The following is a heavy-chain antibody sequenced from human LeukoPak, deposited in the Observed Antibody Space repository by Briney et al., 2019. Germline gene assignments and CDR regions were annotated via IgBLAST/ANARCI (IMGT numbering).Heavy chain of an antibody. CDR2: ISYDGSNK. CDR1: GFTFSSYA. V-gene: IGHV3-30*04. D-gene: IGHD1-26*01. J-gene: IGHJ4*02. Sequence: PGGSLRLSCAASGFTFSSYAMHWVRQAPGKGLEWVAVISYDGSNKYYADSVKGRFTISRDNSKNTLYLQMNSLRAEDTAVYYCARGRGSGSYKSGYFDYWGQGTLVTVYS. CDR3: ARGRGSGSYKSGYFDY.